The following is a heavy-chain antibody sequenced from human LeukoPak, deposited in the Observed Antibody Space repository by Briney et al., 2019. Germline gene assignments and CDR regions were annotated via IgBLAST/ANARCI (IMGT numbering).Heavy chain of an antibody. CDR2: ISHDGANK. CDR1: GFPFSRYA. D-gene: IGHD6-13*01. CDR3: VTPGSTSLPY. J-gene: IGHJ4*02. Sequence: GGSLRLSCAASGFPFSRYAMHWVRQAPGRGLEWVGVISHDGANKDYADSVEGRFIISRDNSENTLHLQMNSLRAEDTAVYYCVTPGSTSLPYWGQGTLVTVSS. V-gene: IGHV3-30-3*01.